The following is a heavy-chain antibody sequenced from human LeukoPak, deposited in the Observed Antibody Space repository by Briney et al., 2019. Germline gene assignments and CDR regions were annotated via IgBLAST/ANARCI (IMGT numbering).Heavy chain of an antibody. CDR2: IYYSGST. CDR1: GGSISSSSYY. D-gene: IGHD3-22*01. V-gene: IGHV4-39*01. CDR3: ARGTEYYYGSSGYPVGYFDY. Sequence: SETLSLTCTVSGGSISSSSYYWGWIRQPPGKGLEWIGSIYYSGSTYYNPSLKSRVTISVDTSKNQFSLKLSSVTAADTAVYYCARGTEYYYGSSGYPVGYFDYWGQGTLVTVSS. J-gene: IGHJ4*02.